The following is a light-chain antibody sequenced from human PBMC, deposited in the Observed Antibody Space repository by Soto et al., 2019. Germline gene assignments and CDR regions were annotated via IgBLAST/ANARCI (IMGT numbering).Light chain of an antibody. Sequence: IVLTQSPATLSVSPGERATLSYRASQSVGYYLAWYQQRPGQIPRLLIYDASTRATGIPARFSGSGSGTEFSLTISSLQSEDFATYYCQHYNGWPLFGPGTKVDIK. CDR1: QSVGYY. V-gene: IGKV3-15*01. CDR2: DAS. J-gene: IGKJ3*01. CDR3: QHYNGWPL.